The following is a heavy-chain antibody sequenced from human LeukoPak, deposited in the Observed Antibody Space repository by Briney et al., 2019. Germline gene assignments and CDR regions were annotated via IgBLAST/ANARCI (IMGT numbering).Heavy chain of an antibody. D-gene: IGHD4-11*01. CDR1: GFTFSRYW. CDR3: VRSAFLTTEFYFDY. V-gene: IGHV3-74*01. J-gene: IGHJ4*01. CDR2: INTDGRTI. Sequence: PGGSLRLSCAASGFTFSRYWMHWVRQAPGKGLVWVSRINTDGRTITYADSVRGRFTISRDNAKNTLYPQMNSLRAEDTAVYYCVRSAFLTTEFYFDYWGHGTLVTVSS.